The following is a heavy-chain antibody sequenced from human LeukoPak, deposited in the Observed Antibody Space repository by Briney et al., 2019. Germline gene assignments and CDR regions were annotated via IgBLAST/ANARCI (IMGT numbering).Heavy chain of an antibody. CDR3: TRVGYIDEGIDY. CDR2: IKQDGSKK. J-gene: IGHJ4*02. CDR1: GFPLSSYW. D-gene: IGHD5-24*01. V-gene: IGHV3-7*04. Sequence: GGSLRLSCVASGFPLSSYWMTWVRQAPGKGLEWVANIKQDGSKKSYVDSVKGRFTISRDNAKNSLYLQMNSLRAEDTAINYCTRVGYIDEGIDYWGQGTLVTVSS.